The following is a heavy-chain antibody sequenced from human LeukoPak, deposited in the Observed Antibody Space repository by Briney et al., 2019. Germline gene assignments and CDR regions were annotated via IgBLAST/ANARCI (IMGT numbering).Heavy chain of an antibody. V-gene: IGHV4-59*08. CDR1: GGSISSYY. Sequence: SETLSLTCTVSGGSISSYYWSWIRQPPGKGLEWIGYIYYSGSTNYNPSLKSRVTISVDTSKNQFSLKLRSVTAADTAVYYCARLSGNFVPAVINYWGQGTLVTVSS. CDR2: IYYSGST. J-gene: IGHJ4*02. CDR3: ARLSGNFVPAVINY. D-gene: IGHD4-23*01.